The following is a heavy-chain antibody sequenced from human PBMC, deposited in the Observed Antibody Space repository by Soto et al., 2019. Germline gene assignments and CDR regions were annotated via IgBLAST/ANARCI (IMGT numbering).Heavy chain of an antibody. CDR3: AAPISSHYGGNGLDI. D-gene: IGHD4-17*01. Sequence: SSVKVSCKASGFTFTSSAVQWVRQARGQRLEWIGWIVVGSGNTNYAQKFQERVTITRDMSTSTAYMELSSLRSEDTAVYYCAAPISSHYGGNGLDIWGQGTMVT. J-gene: IGHJ3*02. CDR2: IVVGSGNT. CDR1: GFTFTSSA. V-gene: IGHV1-58*01.